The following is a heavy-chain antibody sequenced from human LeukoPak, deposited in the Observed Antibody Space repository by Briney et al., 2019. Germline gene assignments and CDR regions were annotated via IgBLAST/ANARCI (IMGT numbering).Heavy chain of an antibody. CDR3: ATYCSGGSCLLHDAFDI. CDR2: IRYDGSNK. J-gene: IGHJ3*02. D-gene: IGHD2-15*01. CDR1: GFTFSSYG. Sequence: GRSLRLSCAASGFTFSSYGMHWVRQAPGKGLEWVAFIRYDGSNKYYADSVKGRFTISRDNSKNTLYLQMNSLRAEDTAVYYCATYCSGGSCLLHDAFDIWGQGTMVTVSS. V-gene: IGHV3-30*02.